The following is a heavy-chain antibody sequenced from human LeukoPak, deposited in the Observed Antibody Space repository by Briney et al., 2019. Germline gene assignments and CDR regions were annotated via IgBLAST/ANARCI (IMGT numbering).Heavy chain of an antibody. D-gene: IGHD2-15*01. CDR2: MNPNSGNT. V-gene: IGHV1-8*01. CDR1: GYTFTSYD. Sequence: ASVKVSCKASGYTFTSYDINWVRQATGQGLEWMGWMNPNSGNTGYAQKFQGRVTITADKSTSTAYMELSSLRSEDTAVYYCATSIVVVVAATPNFDYWGQGTLVTVSS. J-gene: IGHJ4*02. CDR3: ATSIVVVVAATPNFDY.